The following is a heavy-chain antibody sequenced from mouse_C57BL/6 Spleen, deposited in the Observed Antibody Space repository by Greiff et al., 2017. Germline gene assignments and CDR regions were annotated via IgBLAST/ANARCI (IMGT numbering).Heavy chain of an antibody. Sequence: QVTLKVSGPGILQPSQTLSLTCSFSGFSLSTFGMGVGWIRQPSGKGLEWLAHIWWDDDKYYNPALKSRLTISKDTSKNQVFLKIANVDTADTATYYCARIGLPTVVADYYAMDYWGQGTSVTVSS. J-gene: IGHJ4*01. CDR2: IWWDDDK. V-gene: IGHV8-8*01. CDR3: ARIGLPTVVADYYAMDY. CDR1: GFSLSTFGMG. D-gene: IGHD1-1*01.